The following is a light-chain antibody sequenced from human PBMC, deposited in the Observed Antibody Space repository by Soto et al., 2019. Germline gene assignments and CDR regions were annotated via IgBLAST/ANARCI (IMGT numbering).Light chain of an antibody. Sequence: EIVLTQSPGTLSLSPGERATLSFRASQSVSSTYLAWYQQKPGQAPRLLFYDAYSRATGIPDRFSGGGSGTDFTLTISRLEPEDFAVYYCQQYGSSPLLTFGGGTKVDIK. V-gene: IGKV3-20*01. J-gene: IGKJ4*01. CDR1: QSVSSTY. CDR3: QQYGSSPLLT. CDR2: DAY.